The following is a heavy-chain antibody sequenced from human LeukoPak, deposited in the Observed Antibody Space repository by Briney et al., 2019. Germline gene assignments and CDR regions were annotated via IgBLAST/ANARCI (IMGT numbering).Heavy chain of an antibody. CDR1: GFTFSSYA. D-gene: IGHD2-2*01. J-gene: IGHJ4*02. CDR3: AGGEDCSSTSCYSGGIDY. Sequence: SGGSLRLSCAASGFTFSSYAMHWVRQAPGKGLEWVAVISYDGSNKYYADSVKGRFTISRDNSRNTLYLQMNSLRAEDTAVYYCAGGEDCSSTSCYSGGIDYWGQGTLVTVSS. CDR2: ISYDGSNK. V-gene: IGHV3-30-3*01.